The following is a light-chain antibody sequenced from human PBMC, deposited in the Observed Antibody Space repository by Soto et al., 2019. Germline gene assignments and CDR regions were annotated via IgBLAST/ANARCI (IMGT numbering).Light chain of an antibody. CDR3: HHYNNWPHT. CDR1: QSVASN. J-gene: IGKJ4*01. CDR2: GAS. V-gene: IGKV3-15*01. Sequence: DIVMTQSPATLSVSPGERATLSCRASQSVASNLAWYQQRPGQAPRLLIYGASTRATGVPVRFRGSGSGTEFTLTISSLQSEDFAVYYCHHYNNWPHTFGGGTKVEIK.